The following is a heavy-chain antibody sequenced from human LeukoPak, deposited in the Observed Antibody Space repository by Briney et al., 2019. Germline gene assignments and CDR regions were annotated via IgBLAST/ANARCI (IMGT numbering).Heavy chain of an antibody. Sequence: GGSLRLSCAASGFTFSDYYMSWIRQAPGKGLEWVSYTSSSSSYTNYADSVKGRFTISRDNAKNSLYLQMNSLRAEDTAVYYCARGVVPAASVDTAMVSPDYWGQGTLVTVSS. J-gene: IGHJ4*02. D-gene: IGHD5-18*01. CDR3: ARGVVPAASVDTAMVSPDY. CDR1: GFTFSDYY. V-gene: IGHV3-11*06. CDR2: TSSSSSYT.